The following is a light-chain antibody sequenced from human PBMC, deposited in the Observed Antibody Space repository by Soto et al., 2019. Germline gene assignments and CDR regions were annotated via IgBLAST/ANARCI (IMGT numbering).Light chain of an antibody. V-gene: IGKV3-20*01. CDR1: QSVSSSY. Sequence: EVVLTQSPGTLALSRGERATLSCRASQSVSSSYLAWYQHRPGQAPRLLIFGASSRATGIPDRFSGTGSGTDFTLTISRLEPEDFAVYYCQQYNNWPWTFGQGTKVDIK. CDR3: QQYNNWPWT. J-gene: IGKJ1*01. CDR2: GAS.